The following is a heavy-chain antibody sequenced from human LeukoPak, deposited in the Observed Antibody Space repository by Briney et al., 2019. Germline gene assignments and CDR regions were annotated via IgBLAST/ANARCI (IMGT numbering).Heavy chain of an antibody. CDR2: IYHTGST. CDR3: ATGVYIAAAQYGY. V-gene: IGHV4-59*01. Sequence: PETLSLTCMVPGGSIISYYGGWFRQPPGKGLDGIGYIYHTGSTNNNPALKNRVSISLDTSKNQFSLKLSSVTAADTAVYYCATGVYIAAAQYGYWGQGTLVTVSS. CDR1: GGSIISYY. D-gene: IGHD6-13*01. J-gene: IGHJ4*02.